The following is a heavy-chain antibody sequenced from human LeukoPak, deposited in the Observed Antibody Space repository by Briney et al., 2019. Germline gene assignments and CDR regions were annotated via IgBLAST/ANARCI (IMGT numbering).Heavy chain of an antibody. Sequence: ASVKVSCKASGYTFTSYDINWVRQATGQGLEWMGWMNPNSGNTGYAQKLQGRVTMTTDTSTSTAYMELRSLRSDDTAVYYCARSWSRDGYNFGYWGQGTLVTVSS. J-gene: IGHJ4*02. V-gene: IGHV1-8*01. CDR1: GYTFTSYD. CDR2: MNPNSGNT. CDR3: ARSWSRDGYNFGY. D-gene: IGHD5-24*01.